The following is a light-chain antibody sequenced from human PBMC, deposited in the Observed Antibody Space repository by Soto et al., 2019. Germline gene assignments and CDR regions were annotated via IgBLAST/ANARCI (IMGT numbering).Light chain of an antibody. V-gene: IGKV1-39*01. J-gene: IGKJ4*01. CDR2: AAS. CDR1: QSISSY. CDR3: XXXXXXXXT. Sequence: DIQMTQSPSSLSASVGDRVTITCRASQSISSYLHWYQQKPGKAPKLLIYAASSLQSGVPSRFSGSGSGTDFTLTISXLXXXXXXXXXXXXXXXXXXTFGGGTKVEIK.